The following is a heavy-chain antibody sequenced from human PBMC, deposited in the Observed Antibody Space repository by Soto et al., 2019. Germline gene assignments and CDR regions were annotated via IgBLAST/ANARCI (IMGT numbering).Heavy chain of an antibody. CDR1: GFIFTNFW. CDR2: IDTSGSST. D-gene: IGHD6-13*01. CDR3: AKDSWYFDL. V-gene: IGHV3-74*01. J-gene: IGHJ4*02. Sequence: PRLSCEASGFIFTNFWMHWVRQVPGKGLVWVSRIDTSGSSTSYADSVKGRFTISRDNAKNTVSLQMNSLRAEDTGVYYCAKDSWYFDLWSQGSLVTVSS.